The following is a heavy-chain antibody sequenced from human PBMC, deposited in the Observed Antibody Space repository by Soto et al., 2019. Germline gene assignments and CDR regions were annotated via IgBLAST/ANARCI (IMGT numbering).Heavy chain of an antibody. D-gene: IGHD2-2*01. J-gene: IGHJ4*02. CDR3: AKGGYCISTSCSLYYFDY. CDR1: GFTFSSYA. V-gene: IGHV3-23*01. CDR2: ISGSGGST. Sequence: EVQLLESGGGLVQPGGSLRLSCAASGFTFSSYAMSWVRQAPGKGLEWVSGISGSGGSTYYADSVKGRFTISRDNSKNTLYLQMNSLRAEDTAVYYCAKGGYCISTSCSLYYFDYWGQGTLVTVSS.